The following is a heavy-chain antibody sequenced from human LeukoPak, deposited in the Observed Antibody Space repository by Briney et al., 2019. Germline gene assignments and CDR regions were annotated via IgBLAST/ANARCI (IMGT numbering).Heavy chain of an antibody. D-gene: IGHD6-19*01. CDR1: GFRFDDHG. J-gene: IGHJ4*02. V-gene: IGHV3-20*04. CDR3: AGGDRNGWYFDY. CDR2: INWNGGST. Sequence: PGGSLRLSCAASGFRFDDHGMSWVRQAPGKGLEWVSGINWNGGSTGYGDSVKSRFTISRDNAKNSLYLQMNSLRAEDTALYYCAGGDRNGWYFDYWGQGVLVTVSS.